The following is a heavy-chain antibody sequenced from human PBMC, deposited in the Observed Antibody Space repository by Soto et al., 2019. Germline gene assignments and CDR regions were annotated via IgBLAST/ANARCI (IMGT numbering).Heavy chain of an antibody. CDR3: AKSQEIGTHFFDS. D-gene: IGHD6-13*01. V-gene: IGHV3-13*01. CDR1: GFTFSGFD. CDR2: IGTAGDT. Sequence: GGSLRLSCAASGFTFSGFDMHWVRQPTGKGLEWVSSIGTAGDTYYAVSVKGRFTISRDNAKNSLSLQMNSLRAGDMAVYFCAKSQEIGTHFFDSWGQGTQVTVSS. J-gene: IGHJ4*02.